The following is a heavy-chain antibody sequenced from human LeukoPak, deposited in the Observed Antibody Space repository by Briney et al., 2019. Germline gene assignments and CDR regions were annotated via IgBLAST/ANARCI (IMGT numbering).Heavy chain of an antibody. CDR1: GYSISSGYY. D-gene: IGHD3-10*01. J-gene: IGHJ4*02. Sequence: SETLSLTCAVSGYSISSGYYWGWIRQPPGKGLEWIGSIYHSGSTYYNPSLKSRVTISVDTSKNQFSLELSSVTAADTAVYYCASHGDRGVNYWGQGTLVTVSS. CDR3: ASHGDRGVNY. V-gene: IGHV4-38-2*01. CDR2: IYHSGST.